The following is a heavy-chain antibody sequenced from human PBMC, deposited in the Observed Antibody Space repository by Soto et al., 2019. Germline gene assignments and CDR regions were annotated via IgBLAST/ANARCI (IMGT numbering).Heavy chain of an antibody. Sequence: PRWALRLSCSASVFNVGAFAVNWFRQAPGKGLEWVSGISVSDAFIYYADSVRGRFSISRDASENILYLQMNSLRVDDTALYYCTRETVAGITGLDYWGPGTLVTVSS. J-gene: IGHJ4*02. CDR2: ISVSDAFI. V-gene: IGHV3-23*01. D-gene: IGHD1-20*01. CDR3: TRETVAGITGLDY. CDR1: VFNVGAFA.